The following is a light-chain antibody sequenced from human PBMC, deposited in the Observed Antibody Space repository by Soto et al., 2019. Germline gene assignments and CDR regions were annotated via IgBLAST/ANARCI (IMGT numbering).Light chain of an antibody. CDR3: QQYYSTPFT. Sequence: DIVMTHSPDSLAVSLGERATINCKSSRSVLYSSNNKNYLAWYQQKPGQPPKLLIYWASTRESGVPDRFSGSGSGTDFTLTINSLQVEDVAVYYCQQYYSTPFTFGPGTKVDI. V-gene: IGKV4-1*01. CDR2: WAS. J-gene: IGKJ3*01. CDR1: RSVLYSSNNKNY.